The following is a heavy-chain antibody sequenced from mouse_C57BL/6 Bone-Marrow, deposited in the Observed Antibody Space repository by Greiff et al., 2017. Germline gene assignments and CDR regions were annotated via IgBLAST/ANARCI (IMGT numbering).Heavy chain of an antibody. CDR1: GYTFTSSG. Sequence: QVQLQQSGAELARPGASVKLSCKASGYTFTSSGISWVKQRTGQGLEWIGEIYPRSGNTYYNEKFKGKATLTADKSSSTAYMELRSLTSEDSAVYFCARADYDGTFDVWGTGTTVTVSS. D-gene: IGHD1-1*01. CDR2: IYPRSGNT. CDR3: ARADYDGTFDV. J-gene: IGHJ1*03. V-gene: IGHV1-81*01.